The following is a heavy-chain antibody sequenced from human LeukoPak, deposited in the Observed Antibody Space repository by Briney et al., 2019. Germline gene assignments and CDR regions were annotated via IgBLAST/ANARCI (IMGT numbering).Heavy chain of an antibody. V-gene: IGHV3-7*03. D-gene: IGHD6-19*01. J-gene: IGHJ4*02. CDR3: ARAEGIAVAEGLDY. CDR1: GFTFSSYI. Sequence: GGSLRLSCAASGFTFSSYILNWVRQTPGKGLEWVANIKQDGSEKYYVDSVKGRFTISRDNSKNTLYLQMNSLRAEDTAVYYCARAEGIAVAEGLDYWGQGTLVTVSS. CDR2: IKQDGSEK.